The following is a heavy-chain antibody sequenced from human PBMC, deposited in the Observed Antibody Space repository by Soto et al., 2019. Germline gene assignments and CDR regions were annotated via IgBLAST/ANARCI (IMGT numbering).Heavy chain of an antibody. J-gene: IGHJ4*02. Sequence: PSETLSLTCTVSRGSISSGSYYWAWIRQTPGKGLEWIASISYTGTTYYNPSLKSRVAISVDLSKNQFSLRLNSVTAADTAVYNSVSRPIFGFPYGPFDYWGQGALVTVSS. V-gene: IGHV4-39*01. CDR1: RGSISSGSYY. D-gene: IGHD3-10*01. CDR3: VSRPIFGFPYGPFDY. CDR2: ISYTGTT.